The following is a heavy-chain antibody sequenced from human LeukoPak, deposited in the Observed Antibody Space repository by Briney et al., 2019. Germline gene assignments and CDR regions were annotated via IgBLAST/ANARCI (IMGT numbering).Heavy chain of an antibody. CDR3: ARGRRPDLFSLTGAYYFDF. CDR1: GYTFTAYY. J-gene: IGHJ4*02. CDR2: INPNSGDT. D-gene: IGHD3-9*01. Sequence: VASVKVSCKASGYTFTAYYIHWGRQAPGQGLEWMGRINPNSGDTSYAQKFQGRVTMTRDTSISTVSMELSGLRSDDTAVYYCARGRRPDLFSLTGAYYFDFWGQGTLVTVSS. V-gene: IGHV1-2*06.